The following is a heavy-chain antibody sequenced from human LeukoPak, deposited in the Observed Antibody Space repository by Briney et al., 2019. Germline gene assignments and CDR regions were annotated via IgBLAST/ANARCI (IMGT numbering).Heavy chain of an antibody. J-gene: IGHJ4*02. CDR3: AREGPIVAVDY. CDR2: IYTSESS. D-gene: IGHD5-12*01. Sequence: PSETLSLSSTVSGRPISFYHWTWIPRPTGKGVGCIERIYTSESSNYNPSLKSRVTMSVDTSKNQVSLKLSSVTAADTAVYYCAREGPIVAVDYWGQGTLVTVSS. CDR1: GRPISFYH. V-gene: IGHV4-4*07.